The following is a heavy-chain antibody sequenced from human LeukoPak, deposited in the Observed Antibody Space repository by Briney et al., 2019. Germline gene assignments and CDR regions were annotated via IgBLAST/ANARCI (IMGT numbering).Heavy chain of an antibody. CDR3: ARASVTMIPRGSHFDY. D-gene: IGHD3-22*01. CDR1: GGSISSSSYH. V-gene: IGHV4-39*07. J-gene: IGHJ4*02. CDR2: IYYSGST. Sequence: SETLSLTCTVSGGSISSSSYHWGWIRQPPGKGLEWIGSIYYSGSTYYNPSLKSRVTISVDTSKNQFSLKLSSVTAADTAVYYCARASVTMIPRGSHFDYWGQGTLVTVSS.